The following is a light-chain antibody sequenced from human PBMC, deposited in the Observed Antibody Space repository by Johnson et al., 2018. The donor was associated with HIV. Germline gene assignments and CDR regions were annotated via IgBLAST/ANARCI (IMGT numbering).Light chain of an antibody. V-gene: IGLV1-51*02. CDR3: GTWDTILIARGV. CDR2: ENN. CDR1: SSNIGNNY. Sequence: QSVLTQPPSVSAAPGQKVTISCSGSSSNIGNNYVSWYQHLPGTAPKLLIYENNKRPSGIPDRFSGSKSGTSATLALTGLQTGDEADYYCGTWDTILIARGVFGTGTKVTVL. J-gene: IGLJ1*01.